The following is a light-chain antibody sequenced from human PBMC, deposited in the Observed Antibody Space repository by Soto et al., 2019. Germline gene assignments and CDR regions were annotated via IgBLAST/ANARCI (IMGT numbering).Light chain of an antibody. V-gene: IGKV3-15*01. CDR1: QSVSNN. Sequence: EIVMTQSPATLSLSPGERDTLSCRASQSVSNNLAWYQHEPGQAPRILSYGASTRTNGIPDRFSGSGSGTEYTLTVSTMQSEDFAFYYCQLYNKWPPYTFSQGTKLEIK. J-gene: IGKJ2*01. CDR2: GAS. CDR3: QLYNKWPPYT.